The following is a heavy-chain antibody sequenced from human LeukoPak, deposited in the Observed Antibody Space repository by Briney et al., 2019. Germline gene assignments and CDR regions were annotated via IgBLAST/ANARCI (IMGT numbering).Heavy chain of an antibody. CDR1: GYTFSDYY. CDR2: INPNSGGT. D-gene: IGHD4-17*01. V-gene: IGHV1-2*02. CDR3: ARDRLGYGEFDY. Sequence: ASVKVSCKASGYTFSDYYIHWVRQAPGQGLEWMGWINPNSGGTNYAQKFQGSVTVTRDTSISTAYMELSRLRSDDSAVYYCARDRLGYGEFDYWGQGTLVTVSS. J-gene: IGHJ4*02.